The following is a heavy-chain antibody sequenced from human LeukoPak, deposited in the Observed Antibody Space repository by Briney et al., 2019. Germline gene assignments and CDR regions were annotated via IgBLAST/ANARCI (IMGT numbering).Heavy chain of an antibody. CDR1: GGSISSYY. V-gene: IGHV4-4*07. D-gene: IGHD1-7*01. CDR3: ARETRATHWNSPDYYYYMDV. CDR2: IYTSGST. Sequence: SETLSLTCTVSGGSISSYYWSWIRQPAGKGLEWIGRIYTSGSTNYSPSLKSRVTMSVDTSKNQFSLKLSSVTAADTAVYYCARETRATHWNSPDYYYYMDVWGKGTTVTVSS. J-gene: IGHJ6*03.